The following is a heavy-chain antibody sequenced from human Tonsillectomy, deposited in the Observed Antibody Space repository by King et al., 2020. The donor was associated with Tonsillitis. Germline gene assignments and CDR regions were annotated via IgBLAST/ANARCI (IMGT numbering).Heavy chain of an antibody. CDR1: GFFFTDHF. CDR3: ARDIPGVTTWDGAFDI. V-gene: IGHV1-2*02. D-gene: IGHD2-2*02. Sequence: QLVPSGAEVKKPGASVKVSCKASGFFFTDHFMHWVRQAPGQGLEWMGWINPNSGDTNYAQQFQGRVILTRDASTSTGYMELSSLRSDDTAVYYCARDIPGVTTWDGAFDIWGQGTMVTVSS. CDR2: INPNSGDT. J-gene: IGHJ3*02.